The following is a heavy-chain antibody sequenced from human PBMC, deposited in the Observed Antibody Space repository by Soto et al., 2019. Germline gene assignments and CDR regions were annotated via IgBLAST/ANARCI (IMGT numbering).Heavy chain of an antibody. J-gene: IGHJ6*02. D-gene: IGHD3-22*01. V-gene: IGHV1-2*02. CDR3: VREPTLTRPVAGYFYGLDV. CDR2: INPNSGGT. Sequence: GASVKVSCKASGYSFTGYFLNWVRQAPGQGLEWMGWINPNSGGTKYAQKFEGRVTLTSDTSSRTAYLEVSRLKPDDSAVYFCVREPTLTRPVAGYFYGLDVWGQGTTVTVS. CDR1: GYSFTGYF.